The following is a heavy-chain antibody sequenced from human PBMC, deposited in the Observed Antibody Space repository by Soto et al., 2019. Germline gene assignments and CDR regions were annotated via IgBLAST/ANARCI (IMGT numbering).Heavy chain of an antibody. CDR1: GFTVSSNY. CDR2: IYSGGVT. J-gene: IGHJ4*02. V-gene: IGHV3-53*01. D-gene: IGHD3-22*01. Sequence: GGSLRLSCVVSGFTVSSNYMSWVRQAPGKGLEWVSVIYSGGVTYYADSVKGRFTISRDSYKNTLYLQMNSLRAEDAAVYYCTTVLYYSESSGQVRRDYWGQGTLVTVSS. CDR3: TTVLYYSESSGQVRRDY.